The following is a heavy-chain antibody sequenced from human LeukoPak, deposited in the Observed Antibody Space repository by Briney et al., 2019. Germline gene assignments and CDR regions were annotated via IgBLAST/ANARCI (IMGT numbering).Heavy chain of an antibody. V-gene: IGHV4-34*01. Sequence: PSETLSLTCAVYGGSFSGYYWGWIRHPPGKGLEWIGNIYYSGNTYYNPPLKSRVTISLDTSKNQFSLKLNSVTAADTAVYYCASVRRGFGESSKYYAYYYMGVWGKGTTVTISS. D-gene: IGHD3-10*01. J-gene: IGHJ6*03. CDR2: IYYSGNT. CDR3: ASVRRGFGESSKYYAYYYMGV. CDR1: GGSFSGYY.